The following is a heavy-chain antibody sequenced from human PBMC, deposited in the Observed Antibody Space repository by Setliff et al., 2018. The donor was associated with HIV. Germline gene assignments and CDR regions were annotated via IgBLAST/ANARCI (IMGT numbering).Heavy chain of an antibody. CDR1: GGSINRGTYY. Sequence: SETLSLTCSVSGGSINRGTYYWTWIRQPAGKGLEWIGRINTSGSTNYNPSLKSRVTISVDKSQNQFSLKLSSVTAADTAVYYCARDFKRYNSPCRFDPWGQGTLVTVSS. CDR2: INTSGST. D-gene: IGHD6-13*01. J-gene: IGHJ5*02. CDR3: ARDFKRYNSPCRFDP. V-gene: IGHV4-61*02.